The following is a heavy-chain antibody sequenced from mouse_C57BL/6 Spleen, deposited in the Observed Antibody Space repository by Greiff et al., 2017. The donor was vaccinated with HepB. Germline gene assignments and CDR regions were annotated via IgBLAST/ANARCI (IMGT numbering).Heavy chain of an antibody. V-gene: IGHV1-72*01. CDR1: GYTFTSYW. J-gene: IGHJ2*01. D-gene: IGHD1-1*01. CDR3: ARRVLITTVVATRVYFDY. CDR2: IDPNSGGT. Sequence: QVQLQQPGAELVKPGASVKLSCKASGYTFTSYWMHWVKQRPGRGLEWIGRIDPNSGGTKYNEKFKSKATLTVDKPSSTAYMQLSSLTSEDSAVYYCARRVLITTVVATRVYFDYWGQGTTLTVSS.